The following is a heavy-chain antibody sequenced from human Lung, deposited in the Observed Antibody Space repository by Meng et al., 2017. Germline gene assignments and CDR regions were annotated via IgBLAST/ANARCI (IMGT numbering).Heavy chain of an antibody. V-gene: IGHV4-34*01. CDR1: GGSFSDYY. J-gene: IGHJ4*02. D-gene: IGHD4-11*01. Sequence: VQLHHWGARMLKPPRPLSLTCVVSGGSFSDYYWSLIRQPPGKGLELMWEINHSGSTNYNPSLESRATISVDTSQNNLSLKLSSVTAADSAVYYCARGPTTMAHDFDYWGQGTLVTVSS. CDR3: ARGPTTMAHDFDY. CDR2: INHSGST.